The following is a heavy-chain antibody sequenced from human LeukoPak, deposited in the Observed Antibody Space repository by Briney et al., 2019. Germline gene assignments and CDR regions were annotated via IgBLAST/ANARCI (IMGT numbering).Heavy chain of an antibody. V-gene: IGHV4-39*07. Sequence: PSETLSLTCTVSGGSISSSSYYWGWIRQPPGKGLEWIGSIYYSGSTYYNPSLKSRVTISVDTSKNQFSLKLSSVTAADTAVYYCARSLRFLEWPLDYWGQGTLVTVSS. CDR1: GGSISSSSYY. J-gene: IGHJ4*02. CDR2: IYYSGST. CDR3: ARSLRFLEWPLDY. D-gene: IGHD3-3*01.